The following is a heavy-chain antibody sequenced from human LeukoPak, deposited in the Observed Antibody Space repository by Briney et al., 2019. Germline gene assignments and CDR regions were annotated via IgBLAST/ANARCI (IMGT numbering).Heavy chain of an antibody. CDR3: AREYSSGWYYFDY. Sequence: TGGSLRLSCEASGFTVSSNHMSWVRQAPGKGLEWVSVIYSGGSTYYADSVKGRFTISRDNSKNTLYLQMNSLRAEDTAVYYCAREYSSGWYYFDYWGQGTLVTVSS. CDR2: IYSGGST. CDR1: GFTVSSNH. V-gene: IGHV3-53*01. D-gene: IGHD6-19*01. J-gene: IGHJ4*02.